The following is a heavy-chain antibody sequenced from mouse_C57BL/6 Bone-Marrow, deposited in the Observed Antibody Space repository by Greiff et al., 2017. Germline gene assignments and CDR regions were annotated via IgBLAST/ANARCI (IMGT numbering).Heavy chain of an antibody. CDR1: GYTFTSYG. CDR3: AREGNYYGSLWYFDV. CDR2: IYPRSGNT. J-gene: IGHJ1*03. Sequence: VKLVESGAELARPGASVKLSCKASGYTFTSYGISWVKQRTGQGLEWIGEIYPRSGNTYYNEKFKGKATLTADKSSSTAYMELRSLTSEDSAVYFCAREGNYYGSLWYFDVWGTGTTVTVSS. D-gene: IGHD1-1*01. V-gene: IGHV1-81*01.